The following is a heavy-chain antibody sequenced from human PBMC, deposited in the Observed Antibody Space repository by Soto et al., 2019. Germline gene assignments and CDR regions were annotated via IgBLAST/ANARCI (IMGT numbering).Heavy chain of an antibody. D-gene: IGHD1-26*01. CDR3: AKDSGSYPGDDAFDI. V-gene: IGHV1-18*01. CDR1: GYTFTSYG. Sequence: GASVKVSCKASGYTFTSYGISWVRQAPGQGLEWMGWISAYNGNTNYAQKLQGRVTMTTDTSTSTAYMELRSLRSDDTALYYCAKDSGSYPGDDAFDIWGQGTMVTVSS. CDR2: ISAYNGNT. J-gene: IGHJ3*02.